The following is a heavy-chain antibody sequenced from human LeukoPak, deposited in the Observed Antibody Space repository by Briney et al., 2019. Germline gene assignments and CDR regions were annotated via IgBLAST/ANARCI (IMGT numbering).Heavy chain of an antibody. J-gene: IGHJ4*02. V-gene: IGHV4-59*01. Sequence: PSETLSLTCTVSGDSISSYYWSWIRQPPGKGLKWIGYIYYSGSTNYNPSLKSRVTISVDTSKNQFSLKLSSVTAADTAVYYCARDVGFEYSYGIDYWGQGTLVTVSS. CDR1: GDSISSYY. CDR3: ARDVGFEYSYGIDY. D-gene: IGHD5-18*01. CDR2: IYYSGST.